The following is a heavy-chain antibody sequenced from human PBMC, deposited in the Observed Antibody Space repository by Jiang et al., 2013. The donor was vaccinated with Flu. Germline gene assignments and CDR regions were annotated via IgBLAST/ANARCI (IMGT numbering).Heavy chain of an antibody. CDR3: ATIEDYYDSPLPPTAFDI. CDR2: ISGSGGST. CDR1: GFTFSSYA. J-gene: IGHJ3*02. V-gene: IGHV3-23*01. D-gene: IGHD3-22*01. Sequence: VQLLESGGGLVQPGGSLRLSCAASGFTFSSYAMSWVRQAPGKGLEWVSAISGSGGSTYYADSVKGRFTISRDNSKNTLYLQMNSLRAEDTAVYYCATIEDYYDSPLPPTAFDIWGQGTMVTVSS.